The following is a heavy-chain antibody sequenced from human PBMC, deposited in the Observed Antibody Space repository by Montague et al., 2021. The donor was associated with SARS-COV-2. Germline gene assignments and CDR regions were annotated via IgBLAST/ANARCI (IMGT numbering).Heavy chain of an antibody. Sequence: SLRLSCAASGFNFDGFAMHWVRQGPGKGLEWVSLITWDGRGKYYADSLKGRFSVSRDNAKKFLYLQIDSLRVEDSACYYCAKGPEHYGDVWYFDYCGQGALVTVSP. CDR3: AKGPEHYGDVWYFDY. V-gene: IGHV3-43D*03. CDR1: GFNFDGFA. CDR2: ITWDGRGK. D-gene: IGHD4/OR15-4a*01. J-gene: IGHJ4*02.